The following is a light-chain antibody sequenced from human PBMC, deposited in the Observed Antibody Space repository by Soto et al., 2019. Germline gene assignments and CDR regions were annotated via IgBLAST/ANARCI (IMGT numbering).Light chain of an antibody. CDR2: GNS. Sequence: QSVLTQPPSVSGAPGQRVTISCTGSSSNIGANYDVHWYQQLPGTAPKLLIFGNSNRPSGVPDRFSGSRSGTSASLAITGLQAEDEADYYCQSYDRSLSGYVFGTGTQLTVL. J-gene: IGLJ1*01. CDR1: SSNIGANYD. CDR3: QSYDRSLSGYV. V-gene: IGLV1-40*01.